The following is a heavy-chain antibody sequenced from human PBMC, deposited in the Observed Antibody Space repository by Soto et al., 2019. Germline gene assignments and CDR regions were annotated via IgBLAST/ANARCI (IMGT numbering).Heavy chain of an antibody. J-gene: IGHJ4*02. V-gene: IGHV3-30-3*01. D-gene: IGHD2-15*01. CDR1: GFTFSSYA. CDR2: ISYDGSNK. Sequence: XGALKLSFAASGFTFSSYAMHWVRQAPGKGLEWVAVISYDGSNKYYADSVKGRFTISRDNSKNTLYLQMNSLRAEDTAVYYCARSGSRVAAKYYFDYWGQGTLVTVSS. CDR3: ARSGSRVAAKYYFDY.